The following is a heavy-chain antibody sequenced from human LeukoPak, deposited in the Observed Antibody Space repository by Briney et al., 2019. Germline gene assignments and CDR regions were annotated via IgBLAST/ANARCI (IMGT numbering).Heavy chain of an antibody. CDR1: GFTFSTFA. CDR3: AKAPDSSGFPSYFDS. D-gene: IGHD3-22*01. Sequence: GGSVRLSCAVSGFTFSTFAMNWVRQAPGKRLEWVSSLSDSAVSSYYADSVQGRFTISRDNSKNTLYLQMNSLRAEDTATYYCAKAPDSSGFPSYFDSWGQGTLVAVSS. V-gene: IGHV3-23*01. CDR2: LSDSAVSS. J-gene: IGHJ4*02.